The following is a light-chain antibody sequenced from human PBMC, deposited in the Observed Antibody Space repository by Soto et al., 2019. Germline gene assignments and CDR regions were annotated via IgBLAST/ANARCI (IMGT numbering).Light chain of an antibody. CDR3: ASWDDSLSGVVV. CDR2: RNS. Sequence: QSVLTQPPSASGTPGQRVTISCSGSSSNIGSNYVFWYQQLPGTAPKVLMYRNSQRPSGVPDRFSGSKSGTSASLAISGLRSEDEADYYCASWDDSLSGVVVFGGVTKLTVL. V-gene: IGLV1-47*01. J-gene: IGLJ2*01. CDR1: SSNIGSNY.